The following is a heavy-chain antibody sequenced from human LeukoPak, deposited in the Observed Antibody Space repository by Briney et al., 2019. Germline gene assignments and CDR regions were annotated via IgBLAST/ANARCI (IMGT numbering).Heavy chain of an antibody. CDR1: GFTFSSYW. CDR2: VSGSGGNT. D-gene: IGHD2-21*01. Sequence: GGSLRLSCAASGFTFSSYWMHWVRQAPGKGLVWVSGVSGSGGNTYYADSVKGRFTISRDNSKNTLYLEMNSLRAEDTAVYYCARDRCGDICFYGLDVWGQGTTVSVSS. J-gene: IGHJ6*02. CDR3: ARDRCGDICFYGLDV. V-gene: IGHV3-23*01.